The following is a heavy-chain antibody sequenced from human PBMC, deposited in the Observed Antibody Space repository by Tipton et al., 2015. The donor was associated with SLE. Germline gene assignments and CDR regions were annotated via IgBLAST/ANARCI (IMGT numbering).Heavy chain of an antibody. V-gene: IGHV3-48*03. CDR3: ARPRGYSHAFDI. J-gene: IGHJ3*02. CDR1: GFTFRSYW. D-gene: IGHD2-21*01. Sequence: SLRLSCAASGFTFRSYWMKVVRQAPGKGLEWVSYISSSGSTIYYADSVKGRFTISRDNAKNSLYLQMNSLRAEDTAVYYCARPRGYSHAFDIWGQGTMVTVSS. CDR2: ISSSGSTI.